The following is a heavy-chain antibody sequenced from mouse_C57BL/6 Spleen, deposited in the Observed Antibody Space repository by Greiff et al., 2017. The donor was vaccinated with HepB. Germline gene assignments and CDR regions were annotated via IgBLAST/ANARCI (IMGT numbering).Heavy chain of an antibody. CDR3: AMGRGSSYSTY. J-gene: IGHJ3*01. D-gene: IGHD1-1*01. Sequence: QVQLQQSGAELVKPGASVKVSCKASGYTFTSYWMHWVKQRPGQGLEWIGRIHPSDSDTNYNQKFKGKATLTVDKSSSTAYMQLSSLTSEDSAVYYCAMGRGSSYSTYWGQGTLVTVSA. CDR2: IHPSDSDT. V-gene: IGHV1-74*01. CDR1: GYTFTSYW.